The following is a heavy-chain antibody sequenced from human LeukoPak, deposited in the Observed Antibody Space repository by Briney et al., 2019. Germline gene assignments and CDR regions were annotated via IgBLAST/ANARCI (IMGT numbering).Heavy chain of an antibody. CDR3: AKRLSFGVAIGDFDY. Sequence: GGALRLSCSAPGFTFSKSAMSWVRPAPGKGLGWVSPLSGSGDSTYYADSVKGRFTISRDSSMETLYLQMNSLRAEDTATYFCAKRLSFGVAIGDFDYWGQGTLVTVSS. J-gene: IGHJ4*02. CDR2: LSGSGDST. CDR1: GFTFSKSA. V-gene: IGHV3-23*01. D-gene: IGHD3-3*01.